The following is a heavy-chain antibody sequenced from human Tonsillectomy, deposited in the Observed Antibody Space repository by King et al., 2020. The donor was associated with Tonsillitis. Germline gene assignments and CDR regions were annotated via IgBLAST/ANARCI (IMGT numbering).Heavy chain of an antibody. CDR1: GGSISSSTYY. CDR3: AKSFGYYYDSSGYCFDY. J-gene: IGHJ4*02. D-gene: IGHD3-22*01. CDR2: IYYSGST. Sequence: QLQESGPGLVKPSETLSLTCTVSGGSISSSTYYWGWIRQPPGKGLGWIGSIYYSGSTYYSPSLKSRVTISVDTSKNQFSLKLNSVTATDTAVYYCAKSFGYYYDSSGYCFDYGGQGTLVTVPS. V-gene: IGHV4-39*01.